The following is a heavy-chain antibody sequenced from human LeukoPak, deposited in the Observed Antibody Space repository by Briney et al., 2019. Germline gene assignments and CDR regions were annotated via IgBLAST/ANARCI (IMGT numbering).Heavy chain of an antibody. CDR1: GFTVSNNY. J-gene: IGHJ4*02. CDR2: IYSGDNT. Sequence: PGGSLRLSCAASGFTVSNNYMIWVRQAPGKGLEWVSVIYSGDNTYYVESVKGRFTISRDNSKNTLFLQMNRLRAEDTAVYYCAGRRVLDASFDYWGQGTLVTVSS. CDR3: AGRRVLDASFDY. D-gene: IGHD3-16*01. V-gene: IGHV3-66*02.